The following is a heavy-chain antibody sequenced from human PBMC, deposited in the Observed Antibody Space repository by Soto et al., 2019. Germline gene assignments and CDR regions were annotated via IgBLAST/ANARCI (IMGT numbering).Heavy chain of an antibody. J-gene: IGHJ6*02. V-gene: IGHV5-51*01. Sequence: RESLKISCQGSGYNFATHWIGSVRHKAGKGLEWMAIIFPGDAETRYSPSFQGHITISADKSISIAYLRWSSLKASDTGMYYCATPGGFGMDVWGQGTTVTVSS. CDR3: ATPGGFGMDV. CDR1: GYNFATHW. CDR2: IFPGDAET. D-gene: IGHD5-12*01.